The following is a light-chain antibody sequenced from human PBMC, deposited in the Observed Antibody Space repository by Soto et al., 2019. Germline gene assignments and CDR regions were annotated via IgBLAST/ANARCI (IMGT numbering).Light chain of an antibody. J-gene: IGLJ2*01. CDR1: SSNIGSNT. Sequence: QSVLTQPPSASGTPGQRVTISCSGISSNIGSNTVNWYQQLPGTAPKLLFYSNNQRPSGVPDRFSGSKSGTSASLAISGLQPEDEADYYCAAWDDSLNGSVFGGGTQLTVL. V-gene: IGLV1-44*01. CDR3: AAWDDSLNGSV. CDR2: SNN.